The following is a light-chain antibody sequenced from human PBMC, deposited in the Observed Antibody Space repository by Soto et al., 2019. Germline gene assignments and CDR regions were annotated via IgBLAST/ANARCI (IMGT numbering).Light chain of an antibody. CDR3: AAWDDSLSGRWV. CDR2: STD. V-gene: IGLV1-47*02. J-gene: IGLJ3*02. Sequence: QSVLTQPPSMSGTPGQRVTISCFGSSSNIGSDYVYWYQQLPGTAPKVLLYSTDQRPSGVPDRFSGSKSGTSASLAISGLRSEDEADYYCAAWDDSLSGRWVFGGGTKVTVL. CDR1: SSNIGSDY.